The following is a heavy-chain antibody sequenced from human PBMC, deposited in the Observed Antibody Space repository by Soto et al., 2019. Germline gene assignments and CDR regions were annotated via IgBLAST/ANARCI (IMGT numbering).Heavy chain of an antibody. CDR3: ARRYSFGSGKYAVDI. V-gene: IGHV4-39*01. J-gene: IGHJ6*02. CDR1: GGSISSGRYY. CDR2: ISHSGST. Sequence: SETLSLTCTVSGGSISSGRYYWSWIRQPPGTALEWIGTISHSGSTFYNPSLNSRGTMSVDMPRNQFSLKLSSVTAADTAVYYCARRYSFGSGKYAVDIWGQGTTVTVSS. D-gene: IGHD3-10*01.